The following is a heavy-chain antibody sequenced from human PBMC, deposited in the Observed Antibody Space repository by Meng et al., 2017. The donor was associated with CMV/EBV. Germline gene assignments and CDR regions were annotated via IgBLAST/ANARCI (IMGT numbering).Heavy chain of an antibody. J-gene: IGHJ4*02. V-gene: IGHV4-59*01. D-gene: IGHD3/OR15-3a*01. CDR3: ARDQIFGLVIIDY. Sequence: SETLSLTCTVSGGSISSYCWSWIRQPPGKGLEWIGYIYYSGSTNYNPSLKSRVTISVDTSKNQFSLKLSSVTAADTAVYYCARDQIFGLVIIDYWGQGALVTVSS. CDR1: GGSISSYC. CDR2: IYYSGST.